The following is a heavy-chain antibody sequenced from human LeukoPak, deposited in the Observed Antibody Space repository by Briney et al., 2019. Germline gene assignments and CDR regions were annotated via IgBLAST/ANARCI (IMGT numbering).Heavy chain of an antibody. Sequence: GGSLRLSCAASGFTFSSYEMNWVRQAPGKGLEWVSYISSSGSTIYYADSVKGRFTISRDNAKNSLYLQMNSLRAEDTAVYYCARGGTFGVDISDYWGQGTLVTVSS. CDR1: GFTFSSYE. CDR3: ARGGTFGVDISDY. V-gene: IGHV3-48*03. CDR2: ISSSGSTI. D-gene: IGHD3-3*01. J-gene: IGHJ4*02.